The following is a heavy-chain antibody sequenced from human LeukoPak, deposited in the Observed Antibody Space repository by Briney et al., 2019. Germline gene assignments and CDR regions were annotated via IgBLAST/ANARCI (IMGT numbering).Heavy chain of an antibody. J-gene: IGHJ4*02. CDR3: TRESFTGCGSYAY. D-gene: IGHD1-26*01. CDR2: INSDGSDT. CDR1: GFTFSSYW. Sequence: GGSLRLSCAASGFTFSSYWMHWVRQAPGKGLVWVSRINSDGSDTIYADSVKGRFTISRDNAKNTLYLQMNSLRAEDTAVYYCTRESFTGCGSYAYWGQGTLVTVSS. V-gene: IGHV3-74*01.